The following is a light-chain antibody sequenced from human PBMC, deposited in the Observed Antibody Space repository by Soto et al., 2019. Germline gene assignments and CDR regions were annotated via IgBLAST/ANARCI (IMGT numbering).Light chain of an antibody. CDR2: DAS. V-gene: IGKV3-11*01. CDR3: QQRSNWIT. CDR1: QSVSTY. J-gene: IGKJ5*01. Sequence: EIVLTQSPATLSLSPGERATLSCRASQSVSTYLGWYQQKPGQAPRLLIYDASNSATGIPARFSGSGSGTHFTLTIGSLEPEDFPVYYCQQRSNWITFGHGTRLEIK.